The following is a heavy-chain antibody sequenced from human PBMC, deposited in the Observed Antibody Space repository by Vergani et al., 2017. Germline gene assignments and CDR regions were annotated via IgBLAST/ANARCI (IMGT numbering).Heavy chain of an antibody. CDR2: IYHSGST. V-gene: IGHV4-38-2*01. D-gene: IGHD6-13*01. CDR3: ASSIEAAGMYYYYYGMDV. CDR1: GYSISSGYY. J-gene: IGHJ6*02. Sequence: QVQLQESGPGLVKPSETLSLTCAVSGYSISSGYYWGWIRQPPGKGLEWIGSIYHSGSTYYNPSLKSRVTISVDTSKNQFSLKLSSVTAADTAVYYCASSIEAAGMYYYYYGMDVWGQGP.